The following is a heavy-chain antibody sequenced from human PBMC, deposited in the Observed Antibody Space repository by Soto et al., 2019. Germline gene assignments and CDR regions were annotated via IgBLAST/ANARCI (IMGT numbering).Heavy chain of an antibody. D-gene: IGHD7-27*01. J-gene: IGHJ6*02. CDR1: GGSISSYY. Sequence: QVQLQESGPGLVKPSETLSLTCTVSGGSISSYYWSWIRQPPGKGLEWIGYIYYSGSTNYNPSLKSRGTISVDTSNNQFSLKLSSVTAADTAVYYCARALTGGYYYYGMDVWGQGTTVTVSS. V-gene: IGHV4-59*01. CDR3: ARALTGGYYYYGMDV. CDR2: IYYSGST.